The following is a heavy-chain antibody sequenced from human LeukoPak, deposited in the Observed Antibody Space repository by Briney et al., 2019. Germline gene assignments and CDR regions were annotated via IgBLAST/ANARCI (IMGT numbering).Heavy chain of an antibody. CDR3: AREGTGTIDY. Sequence: GGFLRLSCAASGFIFSSYAMSWVRQVPGKGLQWVSSISGSGANTYNADSVKGRFTISRDNSKTTLYVQMNSLRAEDTAVYYCAREGTGTIDYWGQGTLVTVSS. D-gene: IGHD1-1*01. CDR1: GFIFSSYA. V-gene: IGHV3-23*01. J-gene: IGHJ4*02. CDR2: ISGSGANT.